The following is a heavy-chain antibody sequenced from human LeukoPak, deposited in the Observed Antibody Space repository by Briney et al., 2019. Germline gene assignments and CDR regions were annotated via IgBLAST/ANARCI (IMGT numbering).Heavy chain of an antibody. V-gene: IGHV3-7*01. CDR1: GFTFRNYW. CDR3: ARDGSVTYHTAFDF. D-gene: IGHD6-19*01. J-gene: IGHJ4*02. CDR2: INEDGSEK. Sequence: GGSLRLSCSVSGFTFRNYWMTWVRQAPGRGLECLAIINEDGSEKHHVDSVKGRFTISRDNAKNSLFLEMNNLRDDDTAVYYCARDGSVTYHTAFDFWGQGTLVSVS.